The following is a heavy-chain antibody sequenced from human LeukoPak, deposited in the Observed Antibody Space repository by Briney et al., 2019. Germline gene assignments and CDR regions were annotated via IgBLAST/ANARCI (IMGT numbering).Heavy chain of an antibody. CDR1: GGSISTTDYF. Sequence: SETLSLTCTVSGGSISTTDYFGGWIRQSPGKGLEWIGTIYYTGGTFYNPSLKSRATFSVDTSKNQFSLKLSSVTAADTAVYYCARGRKGDFDSWGQGTLVAVSS. CDR3: ARGRKGDFDS. J-gene: IGHJ4*02. CDR2: IYYTGGT. V-gene: IGHV4-39*01.